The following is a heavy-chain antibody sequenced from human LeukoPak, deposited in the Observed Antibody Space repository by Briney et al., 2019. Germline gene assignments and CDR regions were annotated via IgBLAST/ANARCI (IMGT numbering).Heavy chain of an antibody. J-gene: IGHJ4*02. CDR1: GGSFSGYY. V-gene: IGHV4-34*01. Sequence: PSETLSLTCAVYGGSFSGYYWSWIRQPPGKGLEWIGEINHSGSTNYNPSLKSRVTISVDTSKNQFSLKLSSVTAADTAVYYCARDGAIAAAATDYWGQGTLVTVSS. D-gene: IGHD6-13*01. CDR2: INHSGST. CDR3: ARDGAIAAAATDY.